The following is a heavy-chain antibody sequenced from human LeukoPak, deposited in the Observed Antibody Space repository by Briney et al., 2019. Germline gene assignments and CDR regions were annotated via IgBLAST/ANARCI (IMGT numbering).Heavy chain of an antibody. V-gene: IGHV4-59*01. CDR1: GGPINSDY. J-gene: IGHJ3*02. CDR3: ARGAGRWAI. D-gene: IGHD4-23*01. Sequence: SETLSLTCTVSGGPINSDYWNWLRQPPGQGLEWIGYIYSSGSTNYNPSLNSRVSISVDTSKNQLSLKLGSVTAAYTAVYYCARGAGRWAIWGKGTMVTASS. CDR2: IYSSGST.